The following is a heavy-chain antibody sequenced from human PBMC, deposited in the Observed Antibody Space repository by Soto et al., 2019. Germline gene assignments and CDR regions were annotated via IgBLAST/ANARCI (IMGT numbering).Heavy chain of an antibody. V-gene: IGHV4-39*01. J-gene: IGHJ3*02. D-gene: IGHD3-16*01. CDR3: ARGRGGIGAFDI. CDR2: IYYSGST. Sequence: QLQLQESGPGLVKPSETLSLTCTVSGGSISSSSYYWGWIRQPPGKGLEWIGSIYYSGSTYYNPSLKSRVTISVDTSKNQFSLKLSSVTAADTAVYYCARGRGGIGAFDIWGQGTMVTVSS. CDR1: GGSISSSSYY.